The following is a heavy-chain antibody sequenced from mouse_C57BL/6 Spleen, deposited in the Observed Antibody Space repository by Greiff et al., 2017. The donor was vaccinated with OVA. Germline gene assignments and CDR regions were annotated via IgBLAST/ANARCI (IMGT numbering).Heavy chain of an antibody. V-gene: IGHV1-50*01. CDR2: IDPSDSYT. J-gene: IGHJ4*01. D-gene: IGHD2-12*01. CDR1: GYTFTSYW. CDR3: ARSSYYTLYAMDY. Sequence: QVQLQQPGAELVKPGASVKLSCKASGYTFTSYWMQWVKQRPGQGLEWIGEIDPSDSYTNYNQKFKGKATLTVDTSSSTAYMQLSSLTSEDSAVYYCARSSYYTLYAMDYWGQGTSVTVSS.